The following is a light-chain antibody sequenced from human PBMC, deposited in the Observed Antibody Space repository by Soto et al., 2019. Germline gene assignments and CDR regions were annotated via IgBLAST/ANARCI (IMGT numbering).Light chain of an antibody. J-gene: IGLJ2*01. V-gene: IGLV1-47*02. CDR2: NND. CDR1: SSNIGSNS. Sequence: QSVLTQPPSASGTPGQRVTISCSGSSSNIGSNSVYWYHHLPGTAPKLLIYNNDQRPSGVPDRISGSKSGTSASLAVSGLRSGDEAEYYCASWDDSLTGLVFGGGTKVTVL. CDR3: ASWDDSLTGLV.